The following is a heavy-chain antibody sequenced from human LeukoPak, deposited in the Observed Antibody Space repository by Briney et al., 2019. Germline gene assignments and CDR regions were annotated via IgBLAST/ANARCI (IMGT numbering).Heavy chain of an antibody. J-gene: IGHJ4*02. CDR2: ISYRGNS. D-gene: IGHD3-10*01. Sequence: SETLSLTCTVSGGSISSSAYYWGWIRQPPGKGLEWIGSISYRGNSYYNASLKSRVNISVDTARNQFSLKLSSVTAADTAVYYCARRTTMARGEYFDFWGQGTLVTVSS. CDR1: GGSISSSAYY. CDR3: ARRTTMARGEYFDF. V-gene: IGHV4-39*01.